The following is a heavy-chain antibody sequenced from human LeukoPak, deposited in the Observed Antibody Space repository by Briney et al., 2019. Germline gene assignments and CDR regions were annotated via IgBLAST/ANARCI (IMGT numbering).Heavy chain of an antibody. Sequence: ASVNVSCTVSRYTHTELSIHWVRQGPGMGVEWMGGEDGGPISAQKFQGRVTRTEDTSKDTACMDVNRLRSEDTAVDYCVSIDLDSWGQGTLVTVSS. J-gene: IGHJ4*02. CDR1: RYTHTELS. V-gene: IGHV1-24*01. CDR2: EDGGP. D-gene: IGHD3-16*02. CDR3: VSIDLDS.